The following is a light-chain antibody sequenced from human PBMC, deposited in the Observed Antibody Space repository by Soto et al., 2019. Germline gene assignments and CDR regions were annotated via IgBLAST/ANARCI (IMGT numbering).Light chain of an antibody. V-gene: IGLV1-44*01. CDR3: EAWDDSLNGYV. CDR1: SSNIGSNT. CDR2: SHN. Sequence: QSVLTQPPSASGTPGQRVTISCSGSSSNIGSNTVNWYQQLPGTAPKLLIYSHNQRPSGVPDRFSGSKSGTSASLAISGLQSEDESDYYCEAWDDSLNGYVFGTGTKVTVL. J-gene: IGLJ1*01.